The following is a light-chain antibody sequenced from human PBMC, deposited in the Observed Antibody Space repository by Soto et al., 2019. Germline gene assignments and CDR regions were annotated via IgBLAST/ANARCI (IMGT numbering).Light chain of an antibody. V-gene: IGKV1-33*01. CDR2: GAS. Sequence: DIQMTQSPSSLSASVGARVTITCQASQNISNYLNWYQQKPGQAPKLLIYGASNLETGVPSRFSGSGSGTDFTFTISSLQPEDIATYYCQQYDNLPLTFGGGTKVDIK. CDR3: QQYDNLPLT. CDR1: QNISNY. J-gene: IGKJ4*01.